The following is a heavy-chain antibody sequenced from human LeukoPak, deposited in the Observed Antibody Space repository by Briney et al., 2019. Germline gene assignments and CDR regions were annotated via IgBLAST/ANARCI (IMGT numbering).Heavy chain of an antibody. Sequence: GSLRLSCAASGFTFSSYTLSWVRQAPGKGLEWVTVISGSGGYAYYAGSVKGRFTVSRDDSKSTLYLQMISLRGVDTAVYYCTGGSGTYRYHAMDVWGQGTTVTVSS. V-gene: IGHV3-23*01. J-gene: IGHJ6*02. CDR1: GFTFSSYT. CDR3: TGGSGTYRYHAMDV. CDR2: ISGSGGYA. D-gene: IGHD3-10*01.